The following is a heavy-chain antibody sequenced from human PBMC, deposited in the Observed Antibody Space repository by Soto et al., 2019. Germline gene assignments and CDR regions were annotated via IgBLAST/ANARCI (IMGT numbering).Heavy chain of an antibody. J-gene: IGHJ5*02. D-gene: IGHD4-17*01. CDR2: ISSSSSTI. CDR3: ARENYGDYLNWFDP. V-gene: IGHV3-48*02. CDR1: GFTFSSYS. Sequence: EVQLVESGGGLVQPGGSRRLSCAASGFTFSSYSMNWVRQAPGKGLEWVSYISSSSSTIYYADSVKGRFTISRDNAKNSLYLPMNSLRDEDTAVYYCARENYGDYLNWFDPWGQGTLVTVSS.